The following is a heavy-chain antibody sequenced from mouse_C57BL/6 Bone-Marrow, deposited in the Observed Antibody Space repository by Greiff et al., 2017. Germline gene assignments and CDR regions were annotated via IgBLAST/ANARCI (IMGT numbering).Heavy chain of an antibody. Sequence: VQLQESGPELVKPGASVKISCKASGYTFTDYYMNWVKQSHGKSLEWIGGINPNYGSTSYNQKFKGKATLTVDKSSSTAYMQLNSLTSEDSAVYYCAAWGYCGSAHWYFDVWGTGTTVTVSS. CDR2: INPNYGST. V-gene: IGHV1-39*01. CDR3: AAWGYCGSAHWYFDV. D-gene: IGHD1-1*01. CDR1: GYTFTDYY. J-gene: IGHJ1*03.